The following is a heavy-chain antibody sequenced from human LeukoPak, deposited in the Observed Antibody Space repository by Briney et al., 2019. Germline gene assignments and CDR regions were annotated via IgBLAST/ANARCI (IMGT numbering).Heavy chain of an antibody. CDR2: IYYSRST. CDR3: ARVPTVTFFDY. Sequence: SETLSLTCTVSGGSISSSSYYWGWIRQPPGEGLEWIGSIYYSRSTYYNPSLKSRVTISVDTSKNQFSLKLSSVTAADTAVYYCARVPTVTFFDYWGQGTLVTVSS. CDR1: GGSISSSSYY. D-gene: IGHD4-17*01. J-gene: IGHJ4*02. V-gene: IGHV4-39*01.